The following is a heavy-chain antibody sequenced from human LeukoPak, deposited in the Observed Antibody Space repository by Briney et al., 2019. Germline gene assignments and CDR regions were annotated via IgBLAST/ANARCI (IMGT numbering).Heavy chain of an antibody. CDR3: ARGRYCSGGSCYSRNWFDP. V-gene: IGHV3-30*03. D-gene: IGHD2-15*01. Sequence: PGRSLRLSCAASGFTFSSYGMHWVRQAPGKGLEWVAVISYDGSNKYYADSVKGRFTISRDNSKNTLYLQMNSLRAEDTAVYYCARGRYCSGGSCYSRNWFDPWGQGTLVTVSS. CDR2: ISYDGSNK. CDR1: GFTFSSYG. J-gene: IGHJ5*02.